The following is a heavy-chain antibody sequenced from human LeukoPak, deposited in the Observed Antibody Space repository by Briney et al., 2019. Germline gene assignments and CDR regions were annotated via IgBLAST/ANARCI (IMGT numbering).Heavy chain of an antibody. V-gene: IGHV4-59*01. CDR3: ARAPTGDALDI. J-gene: IGHJ3*02. D-gene: IGHD1-14*01. Sequence: PSETLSLTCTVSGGSISSYYWSWIRQPPGKGLEWIGYIYYSGSTNYNPSLKSRVTISVDTSKNQFSLKLSSVTAADTAVYYCARAPTGDALDIWGQGTMVTVSS. CDR2: IYYSGST. CDR1: GGSISSYY.